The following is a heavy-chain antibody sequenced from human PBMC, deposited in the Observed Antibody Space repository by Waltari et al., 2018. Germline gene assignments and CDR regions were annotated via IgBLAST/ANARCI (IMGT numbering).Heavy chain of an antibody. Sequence: EVQLVQSGAEVKKPGESLRISCKGSGYNFTTYWISWVRQMPGKCLEWMGRVDPNDSYHNYRPSFQGHVTISGDKSINTAYLQWSRLRASDTAIYYCARHPVYWDQGHNYGLDVWGQGTTVTVSS. V-gene: IGHV5-10-1*03. CDR1: GYNFTTYW. D-gene: IGHD1-26*01. CDR2: VDPNDSYH. CDR3: ARHPVYWDQGHNYGLDV. J-gene: IGHJ6*02.